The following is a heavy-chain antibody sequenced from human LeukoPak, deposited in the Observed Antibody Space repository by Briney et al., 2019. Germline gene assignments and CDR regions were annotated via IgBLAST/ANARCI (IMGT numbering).Heavy chain of an antibody. CDR1: GLTFSSYS. CDR3: ARGIAAAAEPYFDY. CDR2: ISSSSSYI. D-gene: IGHD6-13*01. V-gene: IGHV3-21*01. J-gene: IGHJ4*02. Sequence: GGSLRLSCAASGLTFSSYSMNWVRQAPGKGLEWVSSISSSSSYIYYADSVKGRFTISRDNAKNSLYLQMNSLRAEDTAVYYCARGIAAAAEPYFDYWGQGTLVTVSS.